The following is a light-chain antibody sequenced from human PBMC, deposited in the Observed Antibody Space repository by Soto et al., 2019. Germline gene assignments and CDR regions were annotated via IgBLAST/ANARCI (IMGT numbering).Light chain of an antibody. CDR3: QHYGRSWT. Sequence: TQSPSTLSASVGDRVTITCRASQSVSSNLAWYQQKPGQAPRLLIYGASSRATGIPDRFSGSGSGTDFTLTISRLEPEDFAVYYCQHYGRSWTFGQGTKVDIK. CDR2: GAS. V-gene: IGKV3-20*01. CDR1: QSVSSN. J-gene: IGKJ1*01.